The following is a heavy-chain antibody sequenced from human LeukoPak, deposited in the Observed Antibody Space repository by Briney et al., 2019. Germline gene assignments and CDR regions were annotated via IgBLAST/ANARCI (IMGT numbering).Heavy chain of an antibody. V-gene: IGHV4-34*01. J-gene: IGHJ6*02. CDR2: INHSGST. CDR1: GGSFSGYY. D-gene: IGHD3-22*01. Sequence: PSETLSLTCAVYGGSFSGYYCSWIRQPPGKGLEWIGEINHSGSTNYNPSLKSRVTISVDTSKNQFSLKLSSVTAADTAVYYCARGLINYYYYGMDVWGQGTTDTVSS. CDR3: ARGLINYYYYGMDV.